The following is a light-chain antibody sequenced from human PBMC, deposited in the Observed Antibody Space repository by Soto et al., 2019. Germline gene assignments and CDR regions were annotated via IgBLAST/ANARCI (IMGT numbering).Light chain of an antibody. Sequence: DIQLTQSPSSLSASVGDRVTITCRASQAISSYLAWYQQKPGKVPELLIYATSTLQSGAPSRFSGSGSGTDFTLTISSLQAVDVATYYCQKYNHAPTFGGGTKVEIK. CDR2: ATS. J-gene: IGKJ4*01. CDR3: QKYNHAPT. CDR1: QAISSY. V-gene: IGKV1-27*01.